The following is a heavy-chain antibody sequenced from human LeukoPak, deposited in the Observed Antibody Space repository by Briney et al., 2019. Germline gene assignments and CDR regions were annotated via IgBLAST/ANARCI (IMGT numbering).Heavy chain of an antibody. Sequence: PSETLSLTCTVSGGSISSYYWSWIRQPPAKGLEWIGYIYYSGSTNYNPSLKSRVTISVDTSKNQFSLKLSSVTAADTAVYYCARQGIVGASDYWGQGTLVTVSS. V-gene: IGHV4-59*08. D-gene: IGHD1-26*01. CDR2: IYYSGST. CDR1: GGSISSYY. CDR3: ARQGIVGASDY. J-gene: IGHJ4*02.